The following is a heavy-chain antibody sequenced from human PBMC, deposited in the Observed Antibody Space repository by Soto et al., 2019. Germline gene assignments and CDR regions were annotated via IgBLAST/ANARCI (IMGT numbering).Heavy chain of an antibody. CDR3: AKGRGGSGSLTPRVDF. D-gene: IGHD3-10*01. CDR2: ISGGGDST. Sequence: EVKLLESGGGLVQPGGSLRLSCAASGFTFNNYAMTWVRQAPGTGLEWVSAISGGGDSTSYADSVKGRFSVSRDGCKNTLYLQMSSLRAEDTALQYCAKGRGGSGSLTPRVDFWGQGTLVTVSS. J-gene: IGHJ4*02. V-gene: IGHV3-23*01. CDR1: GFTFNNYA.